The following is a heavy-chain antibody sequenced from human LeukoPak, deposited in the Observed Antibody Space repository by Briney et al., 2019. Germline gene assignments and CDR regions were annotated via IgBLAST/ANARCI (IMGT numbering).Heavy chain of an antibody. Sequence: GRSLRLSCAASGFTFSSYAMHWVRQAPGKGLEWVAVISYDGSNKYYADSVKGRFTISRDNSKNTLYLQMNSLRAEDTAVYYCAREATYYDILTGYYNGPFDYWGQGTLVTVSS. V-gene: IGHV3-30*04. CDR2: ISYDGSNK. CDR1: GFTFSSYA. D-gene: IGHD3-9*01. J-gene: IGHJ4*02. CDR3: AREATYYDILTGYYNGPFDY.